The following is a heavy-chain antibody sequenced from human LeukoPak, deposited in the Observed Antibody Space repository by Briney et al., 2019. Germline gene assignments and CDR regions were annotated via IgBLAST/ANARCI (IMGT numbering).Heavy chain of an antibody. CDR3: ARRAYCSSTSCYVAYFDY. V-gene: IGHV3-11*04. Sequence: GSLRLSCAASGFTFSDYYMSWIRQAPGKGLEWVSYISSSGSTIYYADSVKGRFTISRDNAKNSLYLQMNSLRAEDTAVYYCARRAYCSSTSCYVAYFDYWGQGTLVTVSS. CDR1: GFTFSDYY. CDR2: ISSSGSTI. D-gene: IGHD2-2*01. J-gene: IGHJ4*02.